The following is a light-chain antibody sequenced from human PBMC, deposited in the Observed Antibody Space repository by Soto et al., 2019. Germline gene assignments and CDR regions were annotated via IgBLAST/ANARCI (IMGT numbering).Light chain of an antibody. CDR2: DAS. CDR1: QSIRNY. CDR3: QHYGHPRWT. Sequence: EIVLTQSPATLSLSPGERATLSFMASQSIRNYLAWYQQKPGQAPRLLIYDASNRATGIPARFSGSGSGTDFTLTISRLAPEDSALYFCQHYGHPRWTFGPGTKVDIK. V-gene: IGKV3-11*01. J-gene: IGKJ1*01.